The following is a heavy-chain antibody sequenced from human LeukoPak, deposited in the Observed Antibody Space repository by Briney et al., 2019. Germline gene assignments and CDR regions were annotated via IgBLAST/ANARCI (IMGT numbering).Heavy chain of an antibody. V-gene: IGHV1-2*06. CDR3: LVATTGSYYYYYMDV. CDR2: INPNSGGT. Sequence: ASVKVSCKASGYTFTGYYMHWVRQAPGQGLEWMGRINPNSGGTNYAQKFQGRVTMTRDTSISTAYMELSRLRSDDTAVYYCLVATTGSYYYYYMDVWGKETTVTVSS. J-gene: IGHJ6*03. D-gene: IGHD2-15*01. CDR1: GYTFTGYY.